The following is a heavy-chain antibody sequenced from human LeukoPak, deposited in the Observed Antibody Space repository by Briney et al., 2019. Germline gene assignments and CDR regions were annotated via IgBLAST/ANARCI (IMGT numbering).Heavy chain of an antibody. Sequence: ASVKVSCKASGYTFTSYGISWVRQAPGQGLEWMGWISAYSGNTNYAQKLQGRVTMTTDTSTSTAYMELRSLRSDDTAVYYCARDLGIAVAGTSGYWGQGTLVTVSS. J-gene: IGHJ4*02. CDR3: ARDLGIAVAGTSGY. CDR2: ISAYSGNT. CDR1: GYTFTSYG. D-gene: IGHD6-19*01. V-gene: IGHV1-18*01.